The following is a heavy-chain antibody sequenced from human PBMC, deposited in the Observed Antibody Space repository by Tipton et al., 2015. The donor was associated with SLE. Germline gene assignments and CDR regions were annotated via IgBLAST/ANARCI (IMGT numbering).Heavy chain of an antibody. CDR2: IYYSGST. V-gene: IGHV4-34*09. CDR1: GGSFSGYY. Sequence: TLSLTCAVYGGSFSGYYWSWIRQPPGKGLEWIGYIYYSGSTYYNPSLQSRVTISSDTSKNQFSLELNSVTAADTAVYFCARFEGGYSGYFFDYWGQGTLVTVSS. J-gene: IGHJ4*02. D-gene: IGHD5-12*01. CDR3: ARFEGGYSGYFFDY.